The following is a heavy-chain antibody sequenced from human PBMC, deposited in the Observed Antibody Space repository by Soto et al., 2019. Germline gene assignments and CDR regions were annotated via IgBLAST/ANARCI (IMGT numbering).Heavy chain of an antibody. CDR2: MKPNSGNT. CDR1: GYTFTSYD. J-gene: IGHJ4*02. CDR3: ARERSYGLDY. D-gene: IGHD5-18*01. Sequence: QVQLLQSGAEVKKPGASVKVSCKASGYTFTSYDINWVRQATGQGLEWMGWMKPNSGNTVYEQKFQGRVTMTRNTSISTAYMDLSSLRSEDTAVYYCARERSYGLDYWGQGTLVTVSS. V-gene: IGHV1-8*01.